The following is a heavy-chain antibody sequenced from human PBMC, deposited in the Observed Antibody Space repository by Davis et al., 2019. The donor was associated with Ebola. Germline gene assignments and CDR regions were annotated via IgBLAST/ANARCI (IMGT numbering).Heavy chain of an antibody. Sequence: GESLKISCAASGFTFGTSWMHWVRQAPGKGLVWVSRINSGANTIDYADSVKGRFTISRDNAKNTLFLQMNSLRAEDTAVYYCARAGYYRFGYWGQGTLVTVSS. D-gene: IGHD3-3*01. CDR3: ARAGYYRFGY. V-gene: IGHV3-74*01. J-gene: IGHJ4*02. CDR2: INSGANTI. CDR1: GFTFGTSW.